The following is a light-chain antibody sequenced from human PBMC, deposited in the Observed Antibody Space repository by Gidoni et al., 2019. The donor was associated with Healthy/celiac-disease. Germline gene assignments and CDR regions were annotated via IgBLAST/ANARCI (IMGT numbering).Light chain of an antibody. J-gene: IGLJ3*02. Sequence: QSALTQPASVSGPPGQSITIYCTGTSSDVGSYNLVSWYQQQPGKAPKLMIYEGSKRPSGVSNRFSGSKSGNTASLTISGLQAEDEADYYCCSYAGRVFGGGTKLTVL. CDR3: CSYAGRV. V-gene: IGLV2-23*01. CDR2: EGS. CDR1: SSDVGSYNL.